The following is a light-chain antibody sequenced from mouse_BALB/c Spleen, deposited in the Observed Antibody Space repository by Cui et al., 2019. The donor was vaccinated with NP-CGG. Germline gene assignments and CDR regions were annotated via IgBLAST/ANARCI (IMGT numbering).Light chain of an antibody. CDR1: TGAVTTRNY. V-gene: IGLV1*01. CDR2: GTN. CDR3: ALWYSNHWV. J-gene: IGLJ1*01. Sequence: QAFVTKESAFTTSPGETVTLTCRSSTGAVTTRNYANWVQEKPDHLFTGLIGGTNNRAPGVPARFSGSLIGDKAALTITGAQTEDEAIYFCALWYSNHWVFGGGTKLTVL.